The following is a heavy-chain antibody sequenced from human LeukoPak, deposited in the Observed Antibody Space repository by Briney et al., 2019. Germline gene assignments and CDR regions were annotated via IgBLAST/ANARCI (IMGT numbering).Heavy chain of an antibody. CDR3: ASWNDDWFDP. CDR1: GGSFSGYY. V-gene: IGHV4-34*01. Sequence: SETLSLTCAVYGGSFSGYYWSWIRQPLGKGLEWIGEINHSGSTNYNPSLKSRVTISVDTSKNQFSLKLSSVTAADTAVYYCASWNDDWFDPWGQGTLVTVSS. CDR2: INHSGST. D-gene: IGHD1-1*01. J-gene: IGHJ5*02.